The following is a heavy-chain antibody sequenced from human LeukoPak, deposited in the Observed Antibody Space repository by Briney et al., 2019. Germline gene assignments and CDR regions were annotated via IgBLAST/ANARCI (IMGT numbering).Heavy chain of an antibody. Sequence: PSETLSLTCTVSGGSISSYYWSWIRQPPGKGLEWIGYIYYSGSTNYNPSLKSRVTISVETSKNQFSLKLSSVTAADTAVYYCARELPPSGLNNPGPFDYWGQGTLVTVSS. D-gene: IGHD1-14*01. V-gene: IGHV4-59*01. CDR1: GGSISSYY. J-gene: IGHJ4*02. CDR3: ARELPPSGLNNPGPFDY. CDR2: IYYSGST.